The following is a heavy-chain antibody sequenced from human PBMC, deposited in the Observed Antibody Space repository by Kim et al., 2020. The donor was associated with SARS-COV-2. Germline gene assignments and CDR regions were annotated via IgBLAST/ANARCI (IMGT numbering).Heavy chain of an antibody. Sequence: GGSLRLSCAASGFTFSSYAMHWVRQAPGKGLEWVAVISYDGSNKYYADSVKGRFTISRDNSKNTLYLQMNSLRAEDTAVYYCARDQRVTMIVVVFDYWGQGTLVTVSS. CDR1: GFTFSSYA. V-gene: IGHV3-30*04. CDR3: ARDQRVTMIVVVFDY. J-gene: IGHJ4*02. CDR2: ISYDGSNK. D-gene: IGHD3-22*01.